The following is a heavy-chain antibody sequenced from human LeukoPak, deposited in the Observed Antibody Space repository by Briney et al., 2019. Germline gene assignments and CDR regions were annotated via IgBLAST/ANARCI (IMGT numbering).Heavy chain of an antibody. V-gene: IGHV1-2*02. CDR1: GYTFTGYY. J-gene: IGHJ4*02. CDR3: ARATSSWGDGYYFDY. Sequence: ASVKVSCKASGYTFTGYYVHWVRQAPGQGLEWMGWINPNSGGTNYAQKFQGRVTMTRDTSISTAYMELTRLTSDDTAVFYCARATSSWGDGYYFDYWGQGTLVTVSS. D-gene: IGHD6-13*01. CDR2: INPNSGGT.